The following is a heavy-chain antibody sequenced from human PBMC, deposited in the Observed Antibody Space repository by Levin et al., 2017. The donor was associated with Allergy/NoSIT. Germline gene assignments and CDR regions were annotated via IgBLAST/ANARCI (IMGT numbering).Heavy chain of an antibody. J-gene: IGHJ4*02. Sequence: GGSLRFSCAASGLSFSDYGMHWVRQAPDSGLEWVALITSDGSNKFYADSVKGRFIISRDNSRNILYLQLNSLRPEDTAVYYCASRGSFDHWGQGTLVTVSS. V-gene: IGHV3-30*03. D-gene: IGHD3-10*01. CDR2: ITSDGSNK. CDR1: GLSFSDYG. CDR3: ASRGSFDH.